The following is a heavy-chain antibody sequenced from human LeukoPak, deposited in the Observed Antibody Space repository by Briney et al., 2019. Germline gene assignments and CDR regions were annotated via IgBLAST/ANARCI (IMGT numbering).Heavy chain of an antibody. J-gene: IGHJ1*01. CDR2: INPNSGGT. CDR1: RYTFTGYP. V-gene: IGHV1-2*02. Sequence: PVASVKVSRKASRYTFTGYPIHWVRQAPGQGLEWMGWINPNSGGTNYEQKFPGRGTMTRDTYISTASMELTRLRSGDEAVYFCARVFDNWNYGRYDEYFQHWGQGTLVTVSS. CDR3: ARVFDNWNYGRYDEYFQH. D-gene: IGHD1-7*01.